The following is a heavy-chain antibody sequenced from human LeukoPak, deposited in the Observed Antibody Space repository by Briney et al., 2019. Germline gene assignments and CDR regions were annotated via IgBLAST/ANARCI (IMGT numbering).Heavy chain of an antibody. V-gene: IGHV1-2*02. J-gene: IGHJ4*02. CDR3: AREDTVSAGVFDY. Sequence: ASVNVSCKASGYTFTGYYMHWVRQSPGQRLEWMGWINHNSGGTNYAQKFQGRVTMPRDTSISQAYMELSRLRSDDPAVYYCAREDTVSAGVFDYWGQGTMVTVCS. CDR1: GYTFTGYY. CDR2: INHNSGGT. D-gene: IGHD5/OR15-5a*01.